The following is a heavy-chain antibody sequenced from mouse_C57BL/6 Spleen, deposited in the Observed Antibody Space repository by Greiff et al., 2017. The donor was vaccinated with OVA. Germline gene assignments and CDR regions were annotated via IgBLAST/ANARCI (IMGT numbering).Heavy chain of an antibody. J-gene: IGHJ2*01. CDR1: GYTFTSYW. CDR2: IDPSDSET. Sequence: QVQLQQPGAELVRPGSSVKLSCKASGYTFTSYWMHWVKRRPIQGLEWIGNIDPSDSETHYNQKFKDKATLTVDKYSSTAYMQLSSLTSEDSAVYYCAWNYYGSSYEYYFDYWGQGTTLTVSS. V-gene: IGHV1-52*01. CDR3: AWNYYGSSYEYYFDY. D-gene: IGHD1-1*01.